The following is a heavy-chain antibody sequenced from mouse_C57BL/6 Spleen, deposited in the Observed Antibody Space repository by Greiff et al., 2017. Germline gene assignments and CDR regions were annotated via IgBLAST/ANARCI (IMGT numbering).Heavy chain of an antibody. CDR2: ISDGGSYT. J-gene: IGHJ4*01. CDR3: AIGYYGSRGAMDY. CDR1: GFTFSSYA. V-gene: IGHV5-4*03. Sequence: DVMLVESGGGLVKPGGSLKLSCAASGFTFSSYAMSWVRQTPEKRLEWVATISDGGSYTYYPDNVKGRFTISRDNANNNLYLQMSHLKSEDTAMYYCAIGYYGSRGAMDYWGQGTSVTVSS. D-gene: IGHD1-1*01.